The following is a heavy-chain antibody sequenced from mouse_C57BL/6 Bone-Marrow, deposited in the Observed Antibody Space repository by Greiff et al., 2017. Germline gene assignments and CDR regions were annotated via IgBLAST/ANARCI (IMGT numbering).Heavy chain of an antibody. CDR1: GYSFTDYN. CDR3: ARGYDYDYAMDY. V-gene: IGHV1-39*01. J-gene: IGHJ4*01. D-gene: IGHD2-4*01. Sequence: VQLQQSGPELVKPGASVKISCKASGYSFTDYNMNWVKQSNGKSLEWIGVINPNYGTTSYNQKFKGKATLTVDQSSSTSYMQLNRLTSEDSAVYDGARGYDYDYAMDYGGQGTSVTVAS. CDR2: INPNYGTT.